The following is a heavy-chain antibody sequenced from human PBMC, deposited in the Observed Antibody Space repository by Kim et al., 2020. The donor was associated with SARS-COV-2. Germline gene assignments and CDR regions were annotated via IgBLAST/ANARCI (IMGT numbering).Heavy chain of an antibody. CDR1: GFTFSSYA. CDR3: AKGPGYYYDSSGPLTFDI. J-gene: IGHJ3*02. CDR2: ISGSGGST. V-gene: IGHV3-23*01. D-gene: IGHD3-22*01. Sequence: GGSLRLSCAASGFTFSSYAMSWVRQAPGKGLEWVSAISGSGGSTYYADSVKGRFTISRDNSKNTLYLQMNSLRAEDTAVYYCAKGPGYYYDSSGPLTFDIWGQGTMVTVSS.